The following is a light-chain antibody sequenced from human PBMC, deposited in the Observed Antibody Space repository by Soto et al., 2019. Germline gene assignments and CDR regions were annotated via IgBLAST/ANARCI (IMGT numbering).Light chain of an antibody. J-gene: IGKJ1*01. CDR2: DAS. Sequence: EIVLTQSPAPLSLSPGERAPLSCRASQSVSSSFAWSHQQPGQAPRLLIYDASTRATGIPARFSGSGSGTDFTLTISSLEPEDFAVYYCQQRGNWPWTFGQGTKVEIK. V-gene: IGKV3-11*01. CDR3: QQRGNWPWT. CDR1: QSVSSS.